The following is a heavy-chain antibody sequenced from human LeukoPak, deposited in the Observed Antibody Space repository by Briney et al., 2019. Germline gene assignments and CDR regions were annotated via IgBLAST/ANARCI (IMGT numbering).Heavy chain of an antibody. D-gene: IGHD6-19*01. CDR3: ARLAVTSTNY. Sequence: ASVKVSCKASGYTFTSYHMHWVRQAPGQGLEWMGVINPSGGSTTYAQKFQGRVTVTRDTSTSTVYMELSSLRSEDTAVYSCARLAVTSTNYWGQGALVTVSS. CDR1: GYTFTSYH. V-gene: IGHV1-46*01. J-gene: IGHJ4*02. CDR2: INPSGGST.